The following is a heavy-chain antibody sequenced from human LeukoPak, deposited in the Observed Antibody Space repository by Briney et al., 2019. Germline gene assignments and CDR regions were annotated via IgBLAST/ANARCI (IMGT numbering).Heavy chain of an antibody. CDR1: GNSISSGDNY. J-gene: IGHJ3*02. CDR2: ISSSGST. V-gene: IGHV4-61*02. Sequence: SETLSLTCTVSGNSISSGDNYWSWIRQPAGKGLEWIGRISSSGSTNYNPSLKSRVTISVDTSKNQFSLKLSSVTAADTAVYFCARGPYSYDSSGAFDIWGQGTMVTVSS. CDR3: ARGPYSYDSSGAFDI. D-gene: IGHD3-22*01.